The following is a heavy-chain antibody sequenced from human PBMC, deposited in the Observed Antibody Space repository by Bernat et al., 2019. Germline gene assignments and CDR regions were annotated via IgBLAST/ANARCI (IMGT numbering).Heavy chain of an antibody. CDR1: GGSSSGYY. CDR3: ARERYSSSYFDY. Sequence: QVQLQQWGAGLLKPSETLSLTCAVYGGSSSGYYWSWIRQPPGKGLEWIGEINHSGSINYNPSLKSRVTISVDTSKNQFSLKLSSVTAADTAVYYCARERYSSSYFDYWGQGTLVTVSS. V-gene: IGHV4-34*01. CDR2: INHSGSI. D-gene: IGHD6-6*01. J-gene: IGHJ4*02.